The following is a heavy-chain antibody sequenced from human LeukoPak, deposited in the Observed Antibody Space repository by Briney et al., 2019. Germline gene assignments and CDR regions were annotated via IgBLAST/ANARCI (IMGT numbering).Heavy chain of an antibody. CDR3: ARAYIVVVPAAMDDDAFDI. CDR1: RGTFSSYA. D-gene: IGHD2-2*01. Sequence: SVKVSCKASRGTFSSYAISWVRQAPGQGLEWMGGIIPIFGTANYAQKFQGRVTITADESTSTAYMELSSLRSEDTAVYYCARAYIVVVPAAMDDDAFDIWGQGTMVTVSS. J-gene: IGHJ3*02. CDR2: IIPIFGTA. V-gene: IGHV1-69*13.